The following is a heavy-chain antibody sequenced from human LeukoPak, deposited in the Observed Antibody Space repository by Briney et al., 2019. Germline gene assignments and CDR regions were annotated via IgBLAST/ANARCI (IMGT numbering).Heavy chain of an antibody. CDR3: ARGGYGGSDY. J-gene: IGHJ4*02. V-gene: IGHV4-34*01. D-gene: IGHD5-12*01. Sequence: SETLSLTCTVSGGSISSYYWSWIRQPPGKGLEWIGEVNHSGSTNYNPSLKSRVTISVDTSKNQFSLKLSSVTAADTAVYYCARGGYGGSDYWGQGTLVTVSS. CDR1: GGSISSYY. CDR2: VNHSGST.